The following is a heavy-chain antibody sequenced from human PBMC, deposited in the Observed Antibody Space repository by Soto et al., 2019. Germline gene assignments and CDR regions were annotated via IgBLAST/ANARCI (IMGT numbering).Heavy chain of an antibody. V-gene: IGHV3-30*03. J-gene: IGHJ3*02. CDR1: GFTFSSYG. CDR2: ISYDGSNK. D-gene: IGHD1-26*01. CDR3: ATEAVVGAQPDAFDI. Sequence: GGSLRLSCAASGFTFSSYGMHWVRQAPGKGWEWVAVISYDGSNKYYADSVKGRFTISRDNSKNTLYLQMNSLRAEDTAVYYCATEAVVGAQPDAFDIWGQGTMVTVSS.